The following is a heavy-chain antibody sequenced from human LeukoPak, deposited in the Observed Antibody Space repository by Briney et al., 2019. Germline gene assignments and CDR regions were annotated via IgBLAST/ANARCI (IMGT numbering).Heavy chain of an antibody. Sequence: ASVKVSCKASGYTFTSYGISWVQQAPGQGLEWMGWISAYNGNTNYAQKLQGRVTMTTDTSTSTAYMELRSLRSDDTAVYYCARDFNYGGNSVARDAFDIWGQGTMVTVSS. V-gene: IGHV1-18*01. D-gene: IGHD2-21*02. CDR2: ISAYNGNT. CDR3: ARDFNYGGNSVARDAFDI. CDR1: GYTFTSYG. J-gene: IGHJ3*02.